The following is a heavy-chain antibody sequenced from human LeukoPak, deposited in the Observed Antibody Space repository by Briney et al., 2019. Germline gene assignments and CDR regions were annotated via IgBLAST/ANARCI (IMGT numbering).Heavy chain of an antibody. CDR3: AKEIYGDSTGGRFQH. CDR2: IRWNGMIM. D-gene: IGHD4-17*01. J-gene: IGHJ1*01. Sequence: PGESLRLSCAASGFTFDDYAMHWVRQVPGKGLEWVAGIRWNGMIMGYVDSVKGRFTISRDNSKNTLYLQMDSLRAEDTAVYYCAKEIYGDSTGGRFQHWGQGTLVTVSS. CDR1: GFTFDDYA. V-gene: IGHV3-9*01.